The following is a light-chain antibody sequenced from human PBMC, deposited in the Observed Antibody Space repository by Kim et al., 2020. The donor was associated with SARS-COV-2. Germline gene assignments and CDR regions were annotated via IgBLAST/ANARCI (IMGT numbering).Light chain of an antibody. J-gene: IGLJ7*01. Sequence: SVSQGQTARITCSGDKWGDKYACWYQQKPGQPPVLVIYQDSKRTSGIPERFSGSNSGNTATLTISGTQAMDEADYYCQAWDSSTGVFGGGTQLTVL. CDR3: QAWDSSTGV. CDR2: QDS. V-gene: IGLV3-1*01. CDR1: KWGDKY.